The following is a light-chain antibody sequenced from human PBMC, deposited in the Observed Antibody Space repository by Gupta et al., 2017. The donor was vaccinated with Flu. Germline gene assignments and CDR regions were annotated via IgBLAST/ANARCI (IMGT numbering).Light chain of an antibody. J-gene: IGKJ1*01. CDR2: AAS. CDR3: QQSYSSPWT. V-gene: IGKV1-39*01. CDR1: QSISDF. Sequence: DIQMTQSPSSLSASVGDRVTITCRASQSISDFLNWYQQKPGEAPKVLISAASSLQSGVPSRFSGSGSGTDFSLTISSLQPEDFATYYCQQSYSSPWTFGQGTKLEI.